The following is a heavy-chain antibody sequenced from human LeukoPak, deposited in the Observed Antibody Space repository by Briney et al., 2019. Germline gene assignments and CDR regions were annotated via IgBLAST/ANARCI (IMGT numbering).Heavy chain of an antibody. CDR1: GYTFTNYG. D-gene: IGHD6-13*01. CDR2: ISVSSGNT. Sequence: ASVRVSCKASGYTFTNYGITWVRQAPGQGLEWMGWISVSSGNTLYAQRVQGRATLTTDTSTGTAHMELRSLKSDDTAVYYRTRASSNWSPPGDYWGQGTLVTVSS. J-gene: IGHJ4*02. V-gene: IGHV1-18*01. CDR3: TRASSNWSPPGDY.